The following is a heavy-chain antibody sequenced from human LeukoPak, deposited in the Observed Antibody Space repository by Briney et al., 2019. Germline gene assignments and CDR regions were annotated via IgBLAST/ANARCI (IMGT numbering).Heavy chain of an antibody. CDR1: GGTFSSYA. V-gene: IGHV1-69*13. Sequence: ASVKVSCKASGGTFSSYAISWVRQAPGQGLEWMGGIIPIFGTANYAQKFQGRVTITADESTSTAYMELCSLRSEDTAVYYCARSHLGATQPFDYWGQGTPVTVSS. CDR3: ARSHLGATQPFDY. J-gene: IGHJ4*02. CDR2: IIPIFGTA. D-gene: IGHD2-15*01.